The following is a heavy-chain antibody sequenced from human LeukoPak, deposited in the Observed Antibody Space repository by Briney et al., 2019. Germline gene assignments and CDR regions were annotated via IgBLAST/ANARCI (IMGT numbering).Heavy chain of an antibody. V-gene: IGHV3-23*01. J-gene: IGHJ4*02. Sequence: GGSLRLSCAASRFSFSNYWMHWVRQAPGKGLVWVSSISDSGGNTYYADSVKGRFTISRDNSQNTLYLQMNSLRAEDTAVYYCAKAWPQTYDILTGFFYWGQGTLVTVSS. CDR2: ISDSGGNT. CDR3: AKAWPQTYDILTGFFY. CDR1: RFSFSNYW. D-gene: IGHD3-9*01.